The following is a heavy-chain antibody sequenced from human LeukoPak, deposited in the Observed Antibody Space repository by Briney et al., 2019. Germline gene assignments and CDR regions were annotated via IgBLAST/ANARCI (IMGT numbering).Heavy chain of an antibody. D-gene: IGHD3-10*01. CDR1: GFTFSNAW. J-gene: IGHJ4*02. V-gene: IGHV3-15*01. CDR3: TSTFYFGSGSRY. Sequence: PGGSLRLSCAASGFTFSNAWMSWVRQAPGKGLEWVGRIKSKGDGGTTDYATPVKGRFTISRDDSKNTLYLQMNSLKTEDTAVYYCTSTFYFGSGSRYWGQGTLVTVSS. CDR2: IKSKGDGGTT.